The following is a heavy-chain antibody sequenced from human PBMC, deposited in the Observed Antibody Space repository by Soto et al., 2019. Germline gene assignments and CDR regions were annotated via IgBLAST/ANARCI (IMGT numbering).Heavy chain of an antibody. CDR1: GFTFSNSW. J-gene: IGHJ4*02. D-gene: IGHD1-1*01. Sequence: EVRLVESGGGLVQHGGSLRLSCAASGFTFSNSWMHWVRQPPGKGPVWVARINSDGTITNYADSVKGRFTISRDNAKDTLYLQMNSLGAQDTAVYYCTNSNYVDYWGQGTLVTVSS. CDR2: INSDGTIT. CDR3: TNSNYVDY. V-gene: IGHV3-74*01.